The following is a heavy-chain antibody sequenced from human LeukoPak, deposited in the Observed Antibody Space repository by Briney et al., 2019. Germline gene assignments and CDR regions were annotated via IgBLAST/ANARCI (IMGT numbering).Heavy chain of an antibody. D-gene: IGHD6-19*01. J-gene: IGHJ6*03. CDR2: IYYSGNT. CDR1: GGSISSSSYY. V-gene: IGHV4-39*01. Sequence: SETLSLTCTVSGGSISSSSYYWGWIRQPPGKGLEWIGSIYYSGNTCYNPSLKSRVTISVDTSKNQFSLKLSSVTAADTAVYYCARNIAVAGRGDYMDVWGKGTTVTISS. CDR3: ARNIAVAGRGDYMDV.